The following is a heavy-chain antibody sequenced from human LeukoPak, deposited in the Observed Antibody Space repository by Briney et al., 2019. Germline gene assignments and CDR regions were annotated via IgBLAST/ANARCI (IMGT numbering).Heavy chain of an antibody. CDR3: ARPRGYYDSSGSFDY. J-gene: IGHJ4*02. V-gene: IGHV5-51*01. Sequence: GESLKISCKGSGYSFTSYWIGWVRQMPGKGLEWMGNIYPGDSDTRYSPSFQGQVTISADKSISTAYLQWSGLKASDTAMYYCARPRGYYDSSGSFDYWGQGTLVTVSS. CDR1: GYSFTSYW. D-gene: IGHD3-22*01. CDR2: IYPGDSDT.